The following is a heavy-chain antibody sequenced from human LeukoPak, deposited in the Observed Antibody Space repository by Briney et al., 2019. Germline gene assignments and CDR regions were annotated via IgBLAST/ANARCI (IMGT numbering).Heavy chain of an antibody. CDR1: GYTFTSYG. CDR2: ISAYNGNT. CDR3: ARGPPEIEVVPAAIVPDY. D-gene: IGHD2-2*01. Sequence: ASVKVSCKASGYTFTSYGISWVRQAPGQGLEWMGWISAYNGNTNYAQKLQGRVTMTTDTSTSTAYMELRSLRSDDTAVYYCARGPPEIEVVPAAIVPDYWGQGTLVTVSS. V-gene: IGHV1-18*01. J-gene: IGHJ4*02.